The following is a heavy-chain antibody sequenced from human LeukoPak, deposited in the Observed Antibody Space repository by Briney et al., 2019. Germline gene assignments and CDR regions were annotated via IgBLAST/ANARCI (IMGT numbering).Heavy chain of an antibody. Sequence: SETLSLTCAVYGGSLSGYYWSWIRQPPGKGLEWIGEINHSGSTNYNPSLKSRVTISVDTSKNQFSLKLSSVTAADTAVYYCARITNSGYDSYYYYIDVWGKGTTVTISS. J-gene: IGHJ6*03. CDR3: ARITNSGYDSYYYYIDV. CDR2: INHSGST. CDR1: GGSLSGYY. V-gene: IGHV4-34*01. D-gene: IGHD3-22*01.